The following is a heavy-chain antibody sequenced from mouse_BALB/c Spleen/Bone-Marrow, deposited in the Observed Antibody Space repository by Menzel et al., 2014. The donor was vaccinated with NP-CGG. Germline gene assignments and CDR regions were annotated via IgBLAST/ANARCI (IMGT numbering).Heavy chain of an antibody. CDR1: GFAISNRN. J-gene: IGHJ3*01. Sequence: EVQLQQSGPQLVKPGASVKVSCKASGFAISNRNMYWVKQSHGKSLEWIGYIDPFNGDANYNQKFKGKATLTVDKSSSTAYMHLYSLPSEDSAVYYCASCSNYGAWFAYWGQGTLVTVSA. D-gene: IGHD2-5*01. V-gene: IGHV1S135*01. CDR2: IDPFNGDA. CDR3: ASCSNYGAWFAY.